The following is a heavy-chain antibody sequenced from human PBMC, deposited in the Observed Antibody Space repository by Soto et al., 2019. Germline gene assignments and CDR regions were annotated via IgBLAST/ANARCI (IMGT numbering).Heavy chain of an antibody. J-gene: IGHJ3*02. D-gene: IGHD1-1*01. V-gene: IGHV3-13*01. CDR1: GFTVSSNY. CDR3: ARERRGGFEI. Sequence: PPGGSLRLSCAASGFTVSSNYMSWVRQAPGKGLEWVSAXANAGDTNYSDSVKGRFTISRENAKNSLYLQMNSLRAGETAVYYCARERRGGFEIWGQGTMVTVAS. CDR2: XANAGDT.